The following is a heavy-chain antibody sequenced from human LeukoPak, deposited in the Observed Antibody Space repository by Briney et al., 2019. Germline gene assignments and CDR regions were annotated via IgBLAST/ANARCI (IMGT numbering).Heavy chain of an antibody. CDR3: ARGPASITEGYFDY. V-gene: IGHV4-61*02. CDR2: VYTSGST. J-gene: IGHJ4*02. D-gene: IGHD2-2*01. CDR1: GGSVSSGSYH. Sequence: SETLSLTCTVSGGSVSSGSYHWNWIRQPAGKGLEWIGRVYTSGSTNYNPSLKSRLTISVDTSRDQFSLTLSSVTAADTAVYYCARGPASITEGYFDYWGQGTLVTVSS.